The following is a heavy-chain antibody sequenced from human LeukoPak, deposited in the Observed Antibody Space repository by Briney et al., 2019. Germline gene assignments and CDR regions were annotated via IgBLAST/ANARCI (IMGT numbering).Heavy chain of an antibody. CDR3: AGDYYGSGSYYNFGIYAFDI. V-gene: IGHV1-69*01. J-gene: IGHJ3*02. Sequence: SVKLSCKASGGTFSSYAISWVRQAPGQGLEWMGGIIPIFGTANYAQKFQGRVTITADESTSTAYMELSSLRSEDTAVYYCAGDYYGSGSYYNFGIYAFDIWGQGTMVTVSS. D-gene: IGHD3-10*01. CDR2: IIPIFGTA. CDR1: GGTFSSYA.